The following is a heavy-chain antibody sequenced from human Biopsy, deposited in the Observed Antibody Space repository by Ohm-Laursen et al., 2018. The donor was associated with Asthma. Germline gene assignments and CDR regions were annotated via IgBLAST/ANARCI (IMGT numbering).Heavy chain of an antibody. CDR2: IYYTGTT. Sequence: SETLSLTCAVSGGSISGFYWSWIRQPPGKGLEWIGYIYYTGTTNYNPSLKSRVSVSVDTSKNQFSLRLTSVTAADTAVYYCARDRAMISETWGQGTLVTVSS. D-gene: IGHD3-22*01. V-gene: IGHV4-59*12. CDR3: ARDRAMISET. CDR1: GGSISGFY. J-gene: IGHJ5*02.